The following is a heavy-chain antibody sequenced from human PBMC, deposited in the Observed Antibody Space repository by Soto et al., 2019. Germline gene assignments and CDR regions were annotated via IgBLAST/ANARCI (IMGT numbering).Heavy chain of an antibody. CDR3: ARGGYGMDV. D-gene: IGHD2-15*01. CDR2: IIPILGIA. J-gene: IGHJ6*02. CDR1: GGTFSSYT. V-gene: IGHV1-69*02. Sequence: QVQLVQSGAEVKKPGSSVKVSCKASGGTFSSYTISWVRQAPGQGLEWMGRIIPILGIANYAQKFQGRVTITAHKSTSTAYMGLSSLRSEDTAVSYCARGGYGMDVWGQGTTVTVSS.